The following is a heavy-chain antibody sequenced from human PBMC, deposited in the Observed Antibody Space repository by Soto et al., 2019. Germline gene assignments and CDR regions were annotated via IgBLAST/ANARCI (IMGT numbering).Heavy chain of an antibody. Sequence: PGGSLRLSCAASGFTFSNAWMNWVRQAPGKGLEWVGRIKSKTDGGTTDYAAPVKGRFTISRDDSKNTLYLQMNNLKTEDTAVYYCTTDGTAMEDYCYYGMDVWGQGTTVTVSS. J-gene: IGHJ6*02. V-gene: IGHV3-15*07. CDR2: IKSKTDGGTT. CDR3: TTDGTAMEDYCYYGMDV. CDR1: GFTFSNAW. D-gene: IGHD5-18*01.